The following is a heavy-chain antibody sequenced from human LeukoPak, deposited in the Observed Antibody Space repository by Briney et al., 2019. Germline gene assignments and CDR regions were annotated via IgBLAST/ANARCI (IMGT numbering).Heavy chain of an antibody. D-gene: IGHD3-9*01. J-gene: IGHJ6*02. Sequence: PGGSLRLSCAASGFTFSSYAIHWVRQAPGKGLEWVAVISYDGSNKYYADSVKGRFTISRDNSKNTLYLQMNSLRAEDTAVYYCARDLDNYYYYYGMDVWGQGTTVTVSS. CDR1: GFTFSSYA. V-gene: IGHV3-30-3*01. CDR3: ARDLDNYYYYYGMDV. CDR2: ISYDGSNK.